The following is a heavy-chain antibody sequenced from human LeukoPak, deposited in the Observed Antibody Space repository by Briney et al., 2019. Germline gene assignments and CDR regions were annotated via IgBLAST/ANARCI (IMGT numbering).Heavy chain of an antibody. Sequence: GASVKVSCKASGYTFTSYGISWVRQAPGQGLEWMGWISAYNSNTNYAQKLQGRVTMTTDTSTSTAYMELRRLRSDDTAVYYCARDVRNIVALQDIDVWGKGTTVTVSS. D-gene: IGHD2/OR15-2a*01. CDR3: ARDVRNIVALQDIDV. CDR1: GYTFTSYG. V-gene: IGHV1-18*01. J-gene: IGHJ6*03. CDR2: ISAYNSNT.